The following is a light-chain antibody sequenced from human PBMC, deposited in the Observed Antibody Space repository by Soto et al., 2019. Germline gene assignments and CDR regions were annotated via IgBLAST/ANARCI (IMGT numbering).Light chain of an antibody. Sequence: DIQMTQSPSSLSASVGDRVTITCRASQSISSYLNWYQQKPGKAPKLLIYAASSLQSGVPSRFSGSGSGTDCTLTISSLQPEDFATYYCQQSYSTRLTFGQGTKVEIK. CDR2: AAS. CDR1: QSISSY. J-gene: IGKJ1*01. CDR3: QQSYSTRLT. V-gene: IGKV1-39*01.